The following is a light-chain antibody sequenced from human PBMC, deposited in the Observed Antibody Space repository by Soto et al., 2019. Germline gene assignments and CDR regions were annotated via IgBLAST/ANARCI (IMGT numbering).Light chain of an antibody. CDR1: QSVGRSY. J-gene: IGKJ5*01. CDR2: SAS. V-gene: IGKV3-20*01. CDR3: QQYDGSPLT. Sequence: IVLTHSPGTLSFSPGEIATLSFRASQSVGRSYLAWYQHKPGQAPRLLISSASKRATGIPDRFSGGGSGTDFTLTISRVEPEDFALYICQQYDGSPLTFGQGTRLEIK.